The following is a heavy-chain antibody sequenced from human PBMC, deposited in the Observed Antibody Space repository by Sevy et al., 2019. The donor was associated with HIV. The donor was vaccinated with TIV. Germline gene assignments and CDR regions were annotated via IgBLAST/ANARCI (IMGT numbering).Heavy chain of an antibody. Sequence: GGSLRLSCAASGFIFSSYSMNWVRQAPGKGLEWVSFSSSATHYTYYADSVKGRFTVSRDYAKNSLFLQMHSLRAEDTADYYCARPTGGSDAAFDFWGQGTMVTVSS. CDR3: ARPTGGSDAAFDF. CDR1: GFIFSSYS. J-gene: IGHJ3*01. CDR2: SSSATHYT. V-gene: IGHV3-21*01. D-gene: IGHD2-21*01.